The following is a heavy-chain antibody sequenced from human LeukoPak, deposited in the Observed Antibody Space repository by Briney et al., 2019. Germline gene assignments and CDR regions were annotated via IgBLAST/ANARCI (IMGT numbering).Heavy chain of an antibody. J-gene: IGHJ4*02. Sequence: GGSLRLSCAASGFTFSSYSMNWVRQAPGEGLEWVSSISSSSSYIYYADSVKGRFTISRDNAKNSLYLQMNSLRAEDTAVYYCARDGYYYDSSGGYYFDYWGQGTLVTVSS. CDR2: ISSSSSYI. CDR1: GFTFSSYS. D-gene: IGHD3-22*01. V-gene: IGHV3-21*01. CDR3: ARDGYYYDSSGGYYFDY.